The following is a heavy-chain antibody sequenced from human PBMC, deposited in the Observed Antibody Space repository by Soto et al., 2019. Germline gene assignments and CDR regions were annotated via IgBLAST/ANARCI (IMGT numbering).Heavy chain of an antibody. V-gene: IGHV1-8*01. D-gene: IGHD5-18*01. CDR3: ARPKKTATDPYYYYGMDV. Sequence: ASVKVSCKASGYTFTSYDINWVRQATGQGLEWMGWMNPNSGNTGYAQKFQGRVTMTRNTSISTAYMELSSLRSEDTAVYYCARPKKTATDPYYYYGMDVWGQGTTVTVSS. CDR1: GYTFTSYD. CDR2: MNPNSGNT. J-gene: IGHJ6*02.